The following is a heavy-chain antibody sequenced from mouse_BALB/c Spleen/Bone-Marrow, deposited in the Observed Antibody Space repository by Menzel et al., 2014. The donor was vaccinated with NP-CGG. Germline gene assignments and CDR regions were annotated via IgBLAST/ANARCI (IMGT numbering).Heavy chain of an antibody. V-gene: IGHV1-80*01. D-gene: IGHD2-10*02. CDR2: IYPGDGET. Sequence: QVTLKVCGAVLVRPGSSVKISCKASGYPFSSYWMSWVKQRPGQGLEWIGQIYPGDGETNYNEKFKGNATLTADKSSSTAYMQLISLTSEDSAVYFCARKYGDYWGQGTTLTVSS. J-gene: IGHJ2*01. CDR1: GYPFSSYW. CDR3: ARKYGDY.